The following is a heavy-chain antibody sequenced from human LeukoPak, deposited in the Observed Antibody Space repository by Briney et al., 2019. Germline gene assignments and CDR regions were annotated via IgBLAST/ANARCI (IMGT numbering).Heavy chain of an antibody. CDR1: GYSFTSYW. D-gene: IGHD4-23*01. V-gene: IGHV5-51*01. CDR3: ARQHDYGGTYYYFDY. Sequence: GESLKISCKGSGYSFTSYWIGWVRQMPGKGLDWMGIIYPGDSDTRYSPSFQGQVTISADKSISTAYLQWSSLKASDTAIYYCARQHDYGGTYYYFDYWGQGTLVTVSS. CDR2: IYPGDSDT. J-gene: IGHJ4*02.